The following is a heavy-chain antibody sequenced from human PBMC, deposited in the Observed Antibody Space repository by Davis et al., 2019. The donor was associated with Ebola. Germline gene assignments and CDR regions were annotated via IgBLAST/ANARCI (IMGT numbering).Heavy chain of an antibody. V-gene: IGHV4-34*01. CDR3: ARGTPEKY. CDR1: GGSFSGYY. Sequence: PSETLSLTCAVYGGSFSGYYWSWIRQPPGKGLEWIGEINHSGSTNYNPSLKSRVTISVDTSKNQFSLKLSSVTAADTAVYYCARGTPEKYWGQGTLVTVSS. CDR2: INHSGST. J-gene: IGHJ4*02.